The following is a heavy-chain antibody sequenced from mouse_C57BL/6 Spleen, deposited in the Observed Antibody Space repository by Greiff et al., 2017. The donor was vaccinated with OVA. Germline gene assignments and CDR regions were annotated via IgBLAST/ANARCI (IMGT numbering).Heavy chain of an antibody. CDR2: INYDGSST. V-gene: IGHV5-16*01. Sequence: EVKLMESEGGLVQPGSSMKLSCTASGFTFSDYYMAWVRQVPEKGLEWVANINYDGSSTYYLDSLKSRFIISRDNAKNILYLQMSSLKSEDTATYYCARAYWYFDVWGTGTTVTVSS. CDR3: ARAYWYFDV. J-gene: IGHJ1*03. CDR1: GFTFSDYY.